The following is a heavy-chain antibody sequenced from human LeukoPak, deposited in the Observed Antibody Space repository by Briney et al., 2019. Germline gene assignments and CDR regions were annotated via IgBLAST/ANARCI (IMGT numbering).Heavy chain of an antibody. CDR3: ARDRLDYYDILTGPPYDYYGMDV. D-gene: IGHD3-9*01. V-gene: IGHV3-21*04. CDR1: GFTFSSYS. J-gene: IGHJ6*02. Sequence: PGGSLRLSCAASGFTFSSYSMNWVRQAPGKGLEWVSSISSSSSYIYYADSVKGRFTISRDNAKNSLYLQMNSLRAEDTAVYYCARDRLDYYDILTGPPYDYYGMDVWGQGTTVTVSS. CDR2: ISSSSSYI.